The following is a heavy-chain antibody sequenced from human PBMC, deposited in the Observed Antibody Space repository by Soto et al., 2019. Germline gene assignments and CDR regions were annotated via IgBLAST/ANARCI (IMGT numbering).Heavy chain of an antibody. D-gene: IGHD4-17*01. CDR2: ISYDGSNK. CDR3: AKTTGDYHLYWYFDL. CDR1: GFTFSSYG. V-gene: IGHV3-30*18. Sequence: QEQLVEAGGGVVQPGRSLRLTCAGSGFTFSSYGMHWVRQAPGKGLEWVAIISYDGSNKYYADSVKGRFTISRDNSKNTLYLQMNSLRAEDTAVYYCAKTTGDYHLYWYFDLWGRGTLVTVSS. J-gene: IGHJ2*01.